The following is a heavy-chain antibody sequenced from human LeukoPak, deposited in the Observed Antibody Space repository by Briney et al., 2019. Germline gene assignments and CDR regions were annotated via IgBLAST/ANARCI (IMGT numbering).Heavy chain of an antibody. J-gene: IGHJ4*02. V-gene: IGHV1-2*02. Sequence: RASVTVSCKASGYTFTGYYMHWVRQAPGQGLELMGWINPNSGSTNYAQKFQGRVTMTRDTSISTAYMELSRLRSDDTAIYYCARLYSSGWYSFDYWGQGTLVTVSS. D-gene: IGHD6-19*01. CDR1: GYTFTGYY. CDR2: INPNSGST. CDR3: ARLYSSGWYSFDY.